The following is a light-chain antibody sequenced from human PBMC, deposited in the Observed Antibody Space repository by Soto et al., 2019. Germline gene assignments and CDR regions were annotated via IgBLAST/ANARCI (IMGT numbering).Light chain of an antibody. CDR2: AAS. CDR3: QNYKSALRIT. V-gene: IGKV1-27*01. Sequence: DIQMTQSPSSLSSALLDRWTITFLSSQGITNYLAWYQRKPGKVPKLLIYAASTLQSGVPSRFSGSGSGTDFTLTISSLQPEDVATYYCQNYKSALRITFGQGTRLEIK. J-gene: IGKJ5*01. CDR1: QGITNY.